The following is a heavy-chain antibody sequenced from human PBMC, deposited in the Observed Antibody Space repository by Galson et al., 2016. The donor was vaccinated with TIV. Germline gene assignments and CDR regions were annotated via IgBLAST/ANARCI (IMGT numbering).Heavy chain of an antibody. CDR1: GFTFSTNA. J-gene: IGHJ5*02. V-gene: IGHV3-33*01. D-gene: IGHD2-8*01. CDR2: IWYDGINK. CDR3: ASDNGPRLGAEADNWFDP. Sequence: SLRLSCAASGFTFSTNAMHWVRQAPGKGLEWVAVIWYDGINKYYADSVKGRFTISRDSSKNTLYLEMNSLRAEDTAVYYCASDNGPRLGAEADNWFDPWGQGTLVTVSS.